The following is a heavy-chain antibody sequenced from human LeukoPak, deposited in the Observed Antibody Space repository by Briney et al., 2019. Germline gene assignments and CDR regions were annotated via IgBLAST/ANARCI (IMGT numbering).Heavy chain of an antibody. CDR3: ARGGIWGYYYGIDY. Sequence: KPSETLSLTCTVSGGAISSYYWSWIRQPPGKGLEWIGYIYYSGSTNYNPSLTSRVPISVDTSKNQFSLKLSSVTAAATAVYYCARGGIWGYYYGIDYWGQGTLVTVSS. CDR2: IYYSGST. V-gene: IGHV4-59*01. J-gene: IGHJ4*02. CDR1: GGAISSYY. D-gene: IGHD3-22*01.